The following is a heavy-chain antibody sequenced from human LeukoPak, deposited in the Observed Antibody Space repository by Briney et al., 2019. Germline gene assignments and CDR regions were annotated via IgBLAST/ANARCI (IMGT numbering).Heavy chain of an antibody. CDR1: GGSISSGDYY. CDR2: IYYSGST. D-gene: IGHD1-14*01. V-gene: IGHV4-30-4*01. CDR3: ARGNLDFMTYYFDY. Sequence: PSQTLSLTCTVSGGSISSGDYYWSWIRPPPGKGLEWIGYIYYSGSTYYNPSLKSRVTISVDTSKNQFSLKLSSVTAADTAVYYCARGNLDFMTYYFDYWGQGTLVTVSS. J-gene: IGHJ4*02.